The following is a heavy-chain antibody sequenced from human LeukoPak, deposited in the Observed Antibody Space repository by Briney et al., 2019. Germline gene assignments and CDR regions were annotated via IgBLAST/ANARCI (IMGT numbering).Heavy chain of an antibody. CDR3: ARWESYYDSSGTSQRLQTWFDP. CDR1: GGSISSSSYY. CDR2: MYHSGST. J-gene: IGHJ5*02. V-gene: IGHV4-39*07. D-gene: IGHD3-22*01. Sequence: SQTLSLTCTVSGGSISSSSYYWGWIRQPPGKGLEWFGSMYHSGSTYYNPSLKSRVTISVDTSKNQLSLKLSSVTAADTAVYYCARWESYYDSSGTSQRLQTWFDPWGQGTLVTVSS.